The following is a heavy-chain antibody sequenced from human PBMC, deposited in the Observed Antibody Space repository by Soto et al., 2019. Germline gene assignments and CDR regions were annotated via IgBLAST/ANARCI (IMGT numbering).Heavy chain of an antibody. CDR1: GASIGGGRYY. Sequence: QVLLQESGPGLVRPSQTLSLTCTVSGASIGGGRYYWSWIRQHPQKGLEWIGYIYSSGSTYYNPSLKGRVTISLDTSKNQFSRRLTSVTAADTAVYSCARARGAVTTFRDAFDIWGQGTMVTASS. V-gene: IGHV4-31*03. CDR3: ARARGAVTTFRDAFDI. D-gene: IGHD4-4*01. CDR2: IYSSGST. J-gene: IGHJ3*02.